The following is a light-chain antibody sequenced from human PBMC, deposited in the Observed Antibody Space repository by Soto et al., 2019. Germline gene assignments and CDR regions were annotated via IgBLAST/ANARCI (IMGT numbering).Light chain of an antibody. CDR2: GAS. J-gene: IGKJ2*01. Sequence: IPITQSPSSLSASVGDSVTVTCRASQSINIYLNWYQQKPGKAPTLLIYGASSLQSGVPSRFTGGGSRTDFTLTISSLQPEDFATYYCQQSYRSPYTFGQGTKLEIK. CDR3: QQSYRSPYT. V-gene: IGKV1-39*01. CDR1: QSINIY.